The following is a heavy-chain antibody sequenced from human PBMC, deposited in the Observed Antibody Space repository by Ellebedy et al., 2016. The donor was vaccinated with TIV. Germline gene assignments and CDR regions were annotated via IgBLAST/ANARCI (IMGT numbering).Heavy chain of an antibody. D-gene: IGHD2-15*01. J-gene: IGHJ3*02. V-gene: IGHV5-51*01. CDR2: IYPGDSDT. CDR1: GSSFTSYW. CDR3: ARRCSGGSCYSFNVGDAFDI. Sequence: GESLKISXKGSGSSFTSYWIGWVRQMPGKGLEWMGIIYPGDSDTRYSPSFQGQVTISADKSISTAYLQWSSLKASDTAMYYCARRCSGGSCYSFNVGDAFDIWGQGTMVTVSS.